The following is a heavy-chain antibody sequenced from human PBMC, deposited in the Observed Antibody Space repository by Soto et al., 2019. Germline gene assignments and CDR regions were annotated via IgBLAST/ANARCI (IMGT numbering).Heavy chain of an antibody. CDR1: GYSFTRYW. CDR3: ARHPPVLRFLEWLLQY. V-gene: IGHV5-10-1*01. Sequence: GESLKISCKGSGYSFTRYWISWVRQVPGKGLEWMGRIDPSDSYTNYSPSFQGHVTISADKSISTAYLQWSSLKASDTAMYYCARHPPVLRFLEWLLQYWGQGTLVTVSS. D-gene: IGHD3-3*01. CDR2: IDPSDSYT. J-gene: IGHJ4*02.